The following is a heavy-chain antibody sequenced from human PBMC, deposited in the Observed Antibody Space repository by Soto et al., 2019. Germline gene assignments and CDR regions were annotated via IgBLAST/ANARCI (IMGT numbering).Heavy chain of an antibody. CDR3: ARLRVPYCGGDCYSAFDF. J-gene: IGHJ4*02. CDR1: GFTFSSYA. D-gene: IGHD2-21*02. V-gene: IGHV3-23*01. CDR2: ISGSGGST. Sequence: PGGSLRLSCAASGFTFSSYAMSWVRQAPGKGLEWVSAISGSGGSTYYADSVKGRSTISRDNSKNTLYLQMNSLRAEDTAVYYCARLRVPYCGGDCYSAFDFWGQGTQVTVSS.